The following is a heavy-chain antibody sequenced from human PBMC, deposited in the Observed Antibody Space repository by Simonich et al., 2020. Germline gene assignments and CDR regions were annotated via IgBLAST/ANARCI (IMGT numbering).Heavy chain of an antibody. CDR3: AREGLLLDAFDI. J-gene: IGHJ3*02. D-gene: IGHD2-15*01. Sequence: QVQLVESGGGVVQPGRSLRLSCAASGFTFSSYAMHWVRQAPGNGLEVVAVISEEDSNKYYAATVKGRVTISRDNSNNTLYLQMNSLRAEDTAVYYCAREGLLLDAFDIWGQGTMVTVSS. CDR1: GFTFSSYA. V-gene: IGHV3-30*07. CDR2: ISEEDSNK.